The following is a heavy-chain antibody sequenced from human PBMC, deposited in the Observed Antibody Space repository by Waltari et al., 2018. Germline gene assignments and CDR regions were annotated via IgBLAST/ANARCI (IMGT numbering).Heavy chain of an antibody. CDR3: ARDRGRGLYLDT. CDR2: VRGDGRT. V-gene: IGHV4-4*02. CDR1: GDSMGSTDC. Sequence: QLQLQESGPGLVSPSGTLSLICAVSGDSMGSTDCWSWVRQPPGKGLEWIGQVRGDGRTNYNPSFASRVIISLDTSTHHFALEVTSATAADTALYYCARDRGRGLYLDTWGQGILVTVAP. D-gene: IGHD2-15*01. J-gene: IGHJ4*02.